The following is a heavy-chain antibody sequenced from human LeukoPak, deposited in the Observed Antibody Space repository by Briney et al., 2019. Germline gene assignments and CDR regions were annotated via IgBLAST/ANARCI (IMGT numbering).Heavy chain of an antibody. V-gene: IGHV3-30*02. CDR1: GFTFSSYG. Sequence: GGSLRLSCAASGFTFSSYGMHWVRPAPGKGLEWVGFIRYDGSNKYYADSVKGRFTISRDNSKNTLYLQMNSLRAEDTAVYYCAKELGIAARRGVDYWGQGTLVTVSS. CDR3: AKELGIAARRGVDY. CDR2: IRYDGSNK. J-gene: IGHJ4*02. D-gene: IGHD6-6*01.